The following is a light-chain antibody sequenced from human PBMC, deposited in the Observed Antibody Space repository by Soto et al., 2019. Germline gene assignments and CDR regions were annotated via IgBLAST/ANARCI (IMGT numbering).Light chain of an antibody. J-gene: IGKJ5*01. Sequence: EIMMTQSPATLSVSPGERATLSCRASQSVSNNLAWYQQKPGQVPRLLIYYASTRATGIPARFSGSGSGTEFTLTISSLQSEDFALYYCQQYNDWQPITFGQGTRLEIK. CDR2: YAS. CDR1: QSVSNN. V-gene: IGKV3-15*01. CDR3: QQYNDWQPIT.